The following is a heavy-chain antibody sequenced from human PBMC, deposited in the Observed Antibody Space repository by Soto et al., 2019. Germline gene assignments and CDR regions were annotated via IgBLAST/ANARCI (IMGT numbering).Heavy chain of an antibody. CDR2: IDPSDSQT. CDR3: ARQIYDSDTGPNFQYYFDS. CDR1: GYSFAGYW. D-gene: IGHD3-22*01. J-gene: IGHJ4*02. Sequence: GKSLKISCKGSGYSFAGYWITWVRQKPGKGLEWMGRIDPSDSQTYYSPSFRGHVTISVTKSITTVFLQWSSLRASDTAMYYCARQIYDSDTGPNFQYYFDSWGQGTPVTVSS. V-gene: IGHV5-10-1*01.